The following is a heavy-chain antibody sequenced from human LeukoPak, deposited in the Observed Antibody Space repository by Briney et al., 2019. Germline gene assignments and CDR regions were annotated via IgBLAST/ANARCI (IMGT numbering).Heavy chain of an antibody. J-gene: IGHJ6*03. CDR1: GGSISSHY. Sequence: PSETLSLTCTVSGGSISSHYWSWIRQPPGKGLEWIGYIYYIGSTNYNPSHKRRVTISVDTSKNQFSLKLSSVTAADTAVYYCARDAIAARGGYYYYMDVWGQGTMVTVSS. V-gene: IGHV4-59*11. CDR3: ARDAIAARGGYYYYMDV. D-gene: IGHD6-6*01. CDR2: IYYIGST.